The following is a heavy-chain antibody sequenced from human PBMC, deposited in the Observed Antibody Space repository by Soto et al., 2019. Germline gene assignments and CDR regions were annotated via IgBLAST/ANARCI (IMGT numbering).Heavy chain of an antibody. CDR3: AKGTMAARPAHCFDP. CDR1: GFTFSSSA. CDR2: ISGSGDST. V-gene: IGHV3-23*01. D-gene: IGHD6-6*01. Sequence: GGSLRLSCAASGFTFSSSAMSWVRQAPGKGLEWVSAISGSGDSTYLAESVKGRFTISRDNSKNTLYLQMNSLRGEDTAVYYCAKGTMAARPAHCFDPWGQGTLVTVSS. J-gene: IGHJ5*02.